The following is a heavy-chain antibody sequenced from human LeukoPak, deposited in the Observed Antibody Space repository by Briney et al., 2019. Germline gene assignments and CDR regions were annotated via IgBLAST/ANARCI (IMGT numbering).Heavy chain of an antibody. Sequence: GASVKVSCKASGYAFSSYGISWVRQAPGQGLEWMGWISAYNGNAMYAQKFQGRVIMTTDTSTSTVTMELRSLRSDDTAVYFCARRYYYGSGSYSDYWGQGTLVTVSS. CDR3: ARRYYYGSGSYSDY. CDR2: ISAYNGNA. J-gene: IGHJ4*02. V-gene: IGHV1-18*01. D-gene: IGHD3-10*01. CDR1: GYAFSSYG.